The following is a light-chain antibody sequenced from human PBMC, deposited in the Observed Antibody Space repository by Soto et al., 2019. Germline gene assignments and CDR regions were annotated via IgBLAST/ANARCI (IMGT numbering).Light chain of an antibody. CDR2: EVT. J-gene: IGLJ1*01. Sequence: QSVLTQPPSASGSPGESVTISCTGTSSDVGGYNYVSWYQQHPGKAPKLMIYEVTKRPSGVPERFSGSKSGNTASLTVSGLRAEDEADYYCSSYAGSFPYVFGTGTKLTVL. V-gene: IGLV2-8*01. CDR3: SSYAGSFPYV. CDR1: SSDVGGYNY.